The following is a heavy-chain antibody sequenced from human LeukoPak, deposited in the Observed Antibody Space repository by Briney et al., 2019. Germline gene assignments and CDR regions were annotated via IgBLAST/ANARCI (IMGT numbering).Heavy chain of an antibody. CDR1: GFTFSSYS. D-gene: IGHD4-17*01. CDR3: ARSYGDYVRAPFRY. Sequence: GGSLRLSCAASGFTFSSYSMNWVRQAPGKGLEWVSYISSSSSTIYYADSVKGRFTISRDNAKNSLYLQMNSLRAEDTAVYYCARSYGDYVRAPFRYWGQGTLVTVSS. V-gene: IGHV3-48*04. CDR2: ISSSSSTI. J-gene: IGHJ4*02.